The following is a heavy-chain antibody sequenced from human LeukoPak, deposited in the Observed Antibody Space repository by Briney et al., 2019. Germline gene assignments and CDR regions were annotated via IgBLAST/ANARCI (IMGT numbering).Heavy chain of an antibody. CDR2: IIPIFGTA. J-gene: IGHJ3*02. CDR1: GGTFSSYA. CDR3: ARERQQLVTDAFDI. Sequence: SVKVSCKASGGTFSSYAISWVRQAPGQGLEWMGGIIPIFGTANYAQKFQGRVTITADKSTSTAYMELSSLRSEDTAVYYCARERQQLVTDAFDIWGQGTMVTVSS. D-gene: IGHD6-13*01. V-gene: IGHV1-69*06.